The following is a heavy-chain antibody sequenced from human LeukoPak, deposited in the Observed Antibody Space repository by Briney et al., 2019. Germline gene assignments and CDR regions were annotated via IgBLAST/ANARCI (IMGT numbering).Heavy chain of an antibody. CDR3: ARGSFDFEY. CDR1: GYSISSFYY. CDR2: IYYSGST. V-gene: IGHV4-38-2*01. J-gene: IGHJ4*02. Sequence: PSETLSLTCAVSGYSISSFYYWGWIRPPPGKGLDWTGIIYYSGSTYYSPSLKSRVTISLDTSKNQFSLKLNSVTAADTAVYYCARGSFDFEYWGQGTLVTVSS. D-gene: IGHD1-26*01.